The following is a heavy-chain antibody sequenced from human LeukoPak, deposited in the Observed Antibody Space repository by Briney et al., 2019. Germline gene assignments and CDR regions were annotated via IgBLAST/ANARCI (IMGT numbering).Heavy chain of an antibody. CDR2: IWYDGSNK. V-gene: IGHV3-33*01. CDR1: GFTFSSYG. D-gene: IGHD3-10*01. J-gene: IGHJ4*02. Sequence: GRSLRLSCAASGFTFSSYGMHWVRQAPGKGLEWVAVIWYDGSNKYYADSVKGRFTISRDNSKNTLYLQVNSLRAEDTAVYYRARHYYGSGSYYNGSDYWGQGTLVTVSS. CDR3: ARHYYGSGSYYNGSDY.